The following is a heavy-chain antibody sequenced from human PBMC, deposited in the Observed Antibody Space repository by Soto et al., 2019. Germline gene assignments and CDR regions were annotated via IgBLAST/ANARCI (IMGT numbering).Heavy chain of an antibody. D-gene: IGHD3-16*02. J-gene: IGHJ5*02. CDR1: GAAFSDYT. Sequence: QVQLQQWGAGLVKPSATLSLTCGLSGAAFSDYTWSWVRQAPGGGLHWIGEATSGERTKYSPSLERRLTISVDPSRNQVSLELRSVTAADTAIYYCAGLMEDNVWGSYRYLDLWGQGTLVTVSS. V-gene: IGHV4-34*01. CDR3: AGLMEDNVWGSYRYLDL. CDR2: ATSGERT.